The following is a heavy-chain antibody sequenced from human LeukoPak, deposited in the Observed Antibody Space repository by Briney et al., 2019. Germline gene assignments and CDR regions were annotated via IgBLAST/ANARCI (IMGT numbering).Heavy chain of an antibody. Sequence: EAPVKVSCRASGYTFTSYDINWVRQAPGQGLEWMGWMNPNSGNTGYAQKFQGRVTMTRNTSISTAYMELSSLRSEDTAVYYCARVFPIRGSDAFDIWGQGTMVTVSS. CDR2: MNPNSGNT. CDR3: ARVFPIRGSDAFDI. D-gene: IGHD3-10*01. J-gene: IGHJ3*02. V-gene: IGHV1-8*01. CDR1: GYTFTSYD.